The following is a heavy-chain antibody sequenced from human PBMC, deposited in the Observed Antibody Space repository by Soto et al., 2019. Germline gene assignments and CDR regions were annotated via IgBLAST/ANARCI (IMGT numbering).Heavy chain of an antibody. CDR3: ARLMTRLLWFGELSLFDY. Sequence: PSETLSLTCTVSGCSISSSSYYWGWIRQPPGKGLEWIGSIYYSGSTYYNPSLKSRVTISVDTSKNQFSLKLSSVTAADTAVYYCARLMTRLLWFGELSLFDYWGQGTLVTVSS. CDR1: GCSISSSSYY. J-gene: IGHJ4*02. D-gene: IGHD3-10*01. V-gene: IGHV4-39*01. CDR2: IYYSGST.